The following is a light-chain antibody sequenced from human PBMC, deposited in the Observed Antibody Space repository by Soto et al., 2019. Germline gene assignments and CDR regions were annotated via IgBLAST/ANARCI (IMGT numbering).Light chain of an antibody. CDR3: QQYHTSPLT. Sequence: EIVLTQSPGTLSLSPGERATFSCRASQSVSSSYIAWYQQKRGQAPRRLIYGASIRATGSPDRFSGSGSGTDFTLTISRLEPEDFALYYCQQYHTSPLTFGQGTKVEIK. J-gene: IGKJ1*01. CDR1: QSVSSSY. CDR2: GAS. V-gene: IGKV3-20*01.